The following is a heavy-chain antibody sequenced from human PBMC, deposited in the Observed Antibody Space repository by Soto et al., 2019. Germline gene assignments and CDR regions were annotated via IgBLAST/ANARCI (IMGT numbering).Heavy chain of an antibody. J-gene: IGHJ1*01. Sequence: SETLSLTCAVSGGSINSGGSSWSWIRQPPGKGLEWIGYIYHSGGTYYNPSLKSRVTLSVDRSKNQFSLKLSSVTAADTAVYYCAITMLPGGYFQHSGRGTLATVS. V-gene: IGHV4-30-2*01. D-gene: IGHD3-10*01. CDR2: IYHSGGT. CDR1: GGSINSGGSS. CDR3: AITMLPGGYFQH.